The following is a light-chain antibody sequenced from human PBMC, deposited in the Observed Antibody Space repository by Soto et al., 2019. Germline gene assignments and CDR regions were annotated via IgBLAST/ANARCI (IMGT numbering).Light chain of an antibody. CDR2: DTS. J-gene: IGLJ3*02. V-gene: IGLV7-46*01. CDR3: FLPHSGVRR. Sequence: QAVVTQEPSLTVSPGGTVTLTCGSNTGAVTSGHYPYWFQQKPGQAPRTLIYDTSNKHSWTPARFSGSLLGGKAALTLSGALPEDEAEYYCFLPHSGVRRFGGGTKLTVL. CDR1: TGAVTSGHY.